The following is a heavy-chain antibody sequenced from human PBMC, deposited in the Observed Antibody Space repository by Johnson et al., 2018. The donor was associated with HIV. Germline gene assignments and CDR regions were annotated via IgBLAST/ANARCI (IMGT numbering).Heavy chain of an antibody. CDR1: RFTFSNAW. J-gene: IGHJ3*01. CDR2: IKSKTDGGTT. D-gene: IGHD3-16*01. V-gene: IGHV3-15*01. Sequence: VQLVESGGGLVKPGGSLRLSCAASRFTFSNAWMSWVRQAPGKGLEWVGRIKSKTDGGTTDYAAPVKGRFTISRDNSKNTLYLQMNSLKTEDTAVYYCAKYDRFAFDAWGQGTMVTVSS. CDR3: AKYDRFAFDA.